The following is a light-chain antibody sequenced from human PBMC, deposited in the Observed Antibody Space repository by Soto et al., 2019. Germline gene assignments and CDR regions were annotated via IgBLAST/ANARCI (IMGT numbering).Light chain of an antibody. CDR2: SVT. V-gene: IGKV3-20*01. CDR3: QQYGSSPWT. Sequence: DIVLTQSPGTLSLSPGEGATLSCRASQSLPSRNLAWYRQKPGQAPRLLIYSVTNRATATPDGFSGSGSGTDFTLTISRLEPEDFAVYYCQQYGSSPWTFGQGTKVDIK. J-gene: IGKJ1*01. CDR1: QSLPSRN.